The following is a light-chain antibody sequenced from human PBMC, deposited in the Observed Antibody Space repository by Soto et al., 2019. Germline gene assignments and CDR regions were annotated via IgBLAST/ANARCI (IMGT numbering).Light chain of an antibody. J-gene: IGKJ5*01. Sequence: EIVLTQSPGTLSLSPGERATLSCRASQSVRTYLSWFQQKPGQAPRLLIYDAFNRASGIPARFSGSGSGTDFTLTISSLEPEDSAVYYCQQRSVWVTFGQGTRLEIK. CDR2: DAF. V-gene: IGKV3-11*01. CDR1: QSVRTY. CDR3: QQRSVWVT.